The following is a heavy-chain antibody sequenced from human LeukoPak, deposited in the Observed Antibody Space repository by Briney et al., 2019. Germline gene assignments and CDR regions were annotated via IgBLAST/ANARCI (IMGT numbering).Heavy chain of an antibody. CDR2: ISEGGGST. D-gene: IGHD3-22*01. V-gene: IGHV3-23*01. CDR3: ARARKLGITTFDY. Sequence: GGSLRLSCAASEFTFSSYGMTWVRQAPGKGLEWVSTISEGGGSTYYADSVKGRFTISRDNSRNTLYLQMNSLRAGDTAVYYCARARKLGITTFDYWGQGTLVTVSS. CDR1: EFTFSSYG. J-gene: IGHJ4*02.